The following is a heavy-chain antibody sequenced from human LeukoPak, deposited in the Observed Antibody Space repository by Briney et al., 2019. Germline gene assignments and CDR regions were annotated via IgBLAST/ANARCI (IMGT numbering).Heavy chain of an antibody. J-gene: IGHJ4*02. V-gene: IGHV1-69*04. CDR2: IIPILGIA. CDR1: GGTFSSYA. Sequence: ASVKVSCKASGGTFSSYAISWVRQAPGQGLEWMGRIIPILGIANYAQKFQGRVTITADKSTSTAYMELSSLRAEDTAVYYCAKDSEVAVAGNDYWGQGTLVTVSS. CDR3: AKDSEVAVAGNDY. D-gene: IGHD6-19*01.